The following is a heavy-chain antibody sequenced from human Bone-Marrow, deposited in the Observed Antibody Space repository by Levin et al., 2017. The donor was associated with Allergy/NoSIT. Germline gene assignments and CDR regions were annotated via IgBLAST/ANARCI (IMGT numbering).Heavy chain of an antibody. J-gene: IGHJ4*02. CDR2: IYSEDSDT. CDR3: ARLQGDGVLCAFEI. Sequence: GGSLRLSCQASGYTFTKSWIGWVRQVSGEGLEWMGIIYSEDSDTRYSPPFQGRVTISADLPATTAYPHWSRLDLSDAAMYYWARLQGDGVLCAFEIWGQGTLLTVSS. CDR1: GYTFTKSW. V-gene: IGHV5-51*04. D-gene: IGHD3-16*01.